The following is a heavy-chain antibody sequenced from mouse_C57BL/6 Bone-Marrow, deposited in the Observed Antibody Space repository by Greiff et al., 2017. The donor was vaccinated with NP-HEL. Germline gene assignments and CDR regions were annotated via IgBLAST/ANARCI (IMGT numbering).Heavy chain of an antibody. CDR2: IWSGGST. Sequence: QVQLQQSGPGLVQPSQSLSITCTVSGFSLTSYGVHWVRQSPGKGLEWLGVIWSGGSTDYNVAFISRLSISKDNSKSQVFFKMNSLQADDTAIYYCARNSDYDLYYFDYWGQGTTLTVSS. V-gene: IGHV2-2*01. CDR1: GFSLTSYG. J-gene: IGHJ2*01. D-gene: IGHD2-4*01. CDR3: ARNSDYDLYYFDY.